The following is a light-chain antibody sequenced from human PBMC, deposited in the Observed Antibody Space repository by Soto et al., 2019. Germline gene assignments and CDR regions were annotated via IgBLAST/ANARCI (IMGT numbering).Light chain of an antibody. CDR3: QQRSNWPPFT. Sequence: EIVLTQSPATLSLSPGERATLSCRASQSVSSYLAWYQQKPAHAPRLLIYDAANRATGIPARFSGSGSGTDFTLPISSLEPEDFAVYYCQQRSNWPPFTFGPGTKVDIK. J-gene: IGKJ3*01. CDR2: DAA. CDR1: QSVSSY. V-gene: IGKV3-11*01.